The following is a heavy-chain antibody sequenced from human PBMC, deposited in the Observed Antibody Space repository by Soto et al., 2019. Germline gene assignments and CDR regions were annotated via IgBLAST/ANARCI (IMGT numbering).Heavy chain of an antibody. D-gene: IGHD5-12*01. J-gene: IGHJ4*02. CDR2: IFHTGST. CDR3: AKVRGYASGWRYFDY. Sequence: SETLSLTCNVSGGSISGYYWSWIRQASGKGLQWIGYIFHTGSTSYNPSLRSRVTISVDTSKNQFSLNMNSVTAADTAVYYCAKVRGYASGWRYFDYWGQGTLVTVSS. CDR1: GGSISGYY. V-gene: IGHV4-59*01.